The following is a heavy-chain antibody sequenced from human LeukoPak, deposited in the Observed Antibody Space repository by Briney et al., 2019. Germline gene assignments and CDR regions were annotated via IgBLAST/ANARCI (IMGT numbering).Heavy chain of an antibody. CDR2: ISSSSSYI. J-gene: IGHJ4*02. V-gene: IGHV3-21*01. D-gene: IGHD6-13*01. CDR1: GFTFSSYA. CDR3: ATRGTGYSSPLNY. Sequence: GGSLRLSCAASGFTFSSYAMHWVRQAPGKGLEWVSSISSSSSYIYYADSVKGRFTISRDNAKNSLYLQMNSLRAEDTAVYYCATRGTGYSSPLNYWGQGTLVTVSS.